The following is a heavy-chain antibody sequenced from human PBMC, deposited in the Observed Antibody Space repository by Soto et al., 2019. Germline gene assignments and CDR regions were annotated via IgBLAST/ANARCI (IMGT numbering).Heavy chain of an antibody. J-gene: IGHJ4*02. CDR3: AKSITMIVVVMDY. CDR2: ISGSGGST. V-gene: IGHV3-23*01. CDR1: GFTFSSYA. Sequence: GGSLRLSCAASGFTFSSYAMSWVRQAPGKGLEWVSAISGSGGSTYYADSVKGRFTLSRDNSKNTLYLQMNSLRAEDTAVYYCAKSITMIVVVMDYWGQGTLVTVSS. D-gene: IGHD3-22*01.